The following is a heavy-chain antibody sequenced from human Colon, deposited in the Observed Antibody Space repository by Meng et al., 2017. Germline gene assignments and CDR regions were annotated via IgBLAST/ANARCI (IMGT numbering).Heavy chain of an antibody. V-gene: IGHV4-61*08. CDR1: GGSVSSGDYY. D-gene: IGHD2-21*02. Sequence: QVQLQESGPCLVWPSETLSLAFTVSGGSVSSGDYYWSWIRQPPGKGPEWLGYVYYTGNTNYNPSLKNRVTISLDTSNNQFSLKLTSMTAADAAIYYCARVNGDFDEAWFDPWGQGTLVTVSS. CDR3: ARVNGDFDEAWFDP. J-gene: IGHJ5*02. CDR2: VYYTGNT.